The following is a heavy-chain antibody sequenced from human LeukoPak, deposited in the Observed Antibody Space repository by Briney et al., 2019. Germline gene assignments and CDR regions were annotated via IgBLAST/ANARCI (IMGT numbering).Heavy chain of an antibody. CDR3: ARLEREGTNYDFWSGTRRGYYYYYYMDV. D-gene: IGHD3-3*01. Sequence: PSETLSLTCAVSGGSISSSNWWSWVRQPPGKGLEWIGEIYHSGSTNYNPSLKSRVTISVDKSKNQFSLKLSSVTAADTAVYYCARLEREGTNYDFWSGTRRGYYYYYYMDVWGKGTTVTVSS. CDR1: GGSISSSNW. V-gene: IGHV4-4*02. CDR2: IYHSGST. J-gene: IGHJ6*03.